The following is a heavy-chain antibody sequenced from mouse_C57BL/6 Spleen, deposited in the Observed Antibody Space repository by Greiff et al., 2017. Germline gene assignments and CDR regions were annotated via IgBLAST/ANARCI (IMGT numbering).Heavy chain of an antibody. CDR2: IYPRSGNT. CDR1: GYTFTSYG. CDR3: ARWEAMDY. Sequence: VKLVESGAELARPGASVKLSCKASGYTFTSYGISWVKQRTGQGLEWIGEIYPRSGNTYYNEKFKGKDTLTADKSSSTAYMELRSLTSEDSAVYFCARWEAMDYWGQGTSVTVSS. J-gene: IGHJ4*01. D-gene: IGHD4-1*01. V-gene: IGHV1-81*01.